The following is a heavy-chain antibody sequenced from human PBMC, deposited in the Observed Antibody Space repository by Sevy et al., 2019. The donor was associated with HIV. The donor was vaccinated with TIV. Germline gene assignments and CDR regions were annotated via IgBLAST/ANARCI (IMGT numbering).Heavy chain of an antibody. CDR1: GGTFSSYA. CDR2: IIPIFGTA. CDR3: XXXXXXXXXSCYNV. V-gene: IGHV1-69*06. Sequence: ASVKVSCKASGGTFSSYAISWVRQAPGQGLEWMGGIIPIFGTANYAQKFQGRVTITADKSTSTAYMELSSLRSEDTXXXXXXXXXXXXXXSCYNVWGKGTTVTVSX. J-gene: IGHJ6*04. D-gene: IGHD2-2*02.